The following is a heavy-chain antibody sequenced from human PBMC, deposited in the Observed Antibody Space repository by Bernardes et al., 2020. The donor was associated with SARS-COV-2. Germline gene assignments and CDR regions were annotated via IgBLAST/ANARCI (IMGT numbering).Heavy chain of an antibody. CDR2: INGDGSSI. J-gene: IGHJ4*02. CDR3: ARGSGNYYFDY. V-gene: IGHV3-74*01. CDR1: GFTFSSYW. Sequence: GRSLRVSCAASGFTFSSYWMHWVRLGPGKGPVWVSRINGDGSSINYADSVKGRFTISRDNARNTLYLEMNSLRAEDTAVYYCARGSGNYYFDYWGQGTLVTVSS. D-gene: IGHD1-26*01.